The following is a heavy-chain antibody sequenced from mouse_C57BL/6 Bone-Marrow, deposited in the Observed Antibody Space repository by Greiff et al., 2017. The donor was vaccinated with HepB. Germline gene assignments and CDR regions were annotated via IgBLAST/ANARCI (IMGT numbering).Heavy chain of an antibody. V-gene: IGHV5-4*01. J-gene: IGHJ2*01. D-gene: IGHD2-12*01. CDR3: GRGRDYSVHFDY. CDR1: GFTFSSYA. Sequence: EVQVVESGGGLVKPGGSLKLSCAASGFTFSSYAMSWVRQTPEKRLEWVATISDGGSYTYYPDNVKGRFTISRDNAKNNLYLQMSHLKSEDTAMYYCGRGRDYSVHFDYWGQGTTLTVSS. CDR2: ISDGGSYT.